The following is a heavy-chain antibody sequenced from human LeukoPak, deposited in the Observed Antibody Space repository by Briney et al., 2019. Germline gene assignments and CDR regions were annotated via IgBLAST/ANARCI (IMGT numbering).Heavy chain of an antibody. CDR3: ARDPPGSGFGRAYFDY. Sequence: GASVKVSCKASGYTFTGYYMHWVRQAPGQGLEWMGRINPNSGDTDYAQKFQGRVTMTRDTSTSTAYLEVTRLKSDDTAVYYCARDPPGSGFGRAYFDYWGQGSLVTVSS. J-gene: IGHJ4*02. V-gene: IGHV1-2*02. CDR1: GYTFTGYY. D-gene: IGHD3-22*01. CDR2: INPNSGDT.